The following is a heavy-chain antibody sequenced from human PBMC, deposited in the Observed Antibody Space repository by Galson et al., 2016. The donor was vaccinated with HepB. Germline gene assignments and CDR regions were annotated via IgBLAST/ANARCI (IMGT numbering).Heavy chain of an antibody. CDR1: GFTFSSAW. CDR3: TTEIGDDWNNDY. Sequence: SLRLSCAASGFTFSSAWMSWVRQAPGKGLEWVGRIKRNSDGATTHYAAPGRGRFTISRDDSENTLYLQMNSLKTEDTAVYYCTTEIGDDWNNDYWGQGSLVTVSS. V-gene: IGHV3-15*01. J-gene: IGHJ4*02. D-gene: IGHD1/OR15-1a*01. CDR2: IKRNSDGATT.